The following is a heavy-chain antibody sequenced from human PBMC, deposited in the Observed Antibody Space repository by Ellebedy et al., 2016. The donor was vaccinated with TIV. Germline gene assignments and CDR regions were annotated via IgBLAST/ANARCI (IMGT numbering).Heavy chain of an antibody. CDR1: GYTFTNYY. J-gene: IGHJ5*02. Sequence: AASVKVSCKASGYTFTNYYIHWARQAPGQGLEWMGWINPTSGGTKYAPKFQGRVIMTRDTSISTAFMELSRLRSDDTAVYFCARDLFLAVLAGYQRWSSQAPIDPWGQGTLVTVSP. CDR3: ARDLFLAVLAGYQRWSSQAPIDP. V-gene: IGHV1-2*02. CDR2: INPTSGGT. D-gene: IGHD3-9*01.